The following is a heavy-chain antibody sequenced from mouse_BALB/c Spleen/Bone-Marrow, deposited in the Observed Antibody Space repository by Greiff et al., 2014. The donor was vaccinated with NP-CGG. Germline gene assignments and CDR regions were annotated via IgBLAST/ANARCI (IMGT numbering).Heavy chain of an antibody. CDR3: ARYYYGSSYFGY. D-gene: IGHD1-1*01. CDR1: GFNIKDTY. V-gene: IGHV14-3*02. Sequence: VTLKESGAELVKPGASVKLSCTASGFNIKDTYMHWVKQRPEQGLEWIGRIDPANGNTKYDPKFQGKATITADTSSNTAYLQLSSLTSEDTAVYYCARYYYGSSYFGYWGQGTTLTVSS. J-gene: IGHJ2*01. CDR2: IDPANGNT.